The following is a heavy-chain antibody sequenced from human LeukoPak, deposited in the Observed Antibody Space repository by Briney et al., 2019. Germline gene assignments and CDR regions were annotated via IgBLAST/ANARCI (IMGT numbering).Heavy chain of an antibody. CDR1: GGSIRGYY. J-gene: IGHJ6*03. V-gene: IGHV4-59*01. CDR2: IYSSGST. Sequence: SETLSLTCNVSGGSIRGYYWSWVRQPPGKGLEWVGYIYSSGSTNYNPSLKSRVTMSVDTSKNQFSLKVSSVTAADTAVYYCARVFDSGSQAYFYYMDVWGKGTTVTIFS. D-gene: IGHD3-10*01. CDR3: ARVFDSGSQAYFYYMDV.